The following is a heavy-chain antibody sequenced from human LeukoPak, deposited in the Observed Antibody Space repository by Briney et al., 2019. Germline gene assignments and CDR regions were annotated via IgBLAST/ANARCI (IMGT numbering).Heavy chain of an antibody. J-gene: IGHJ6*03. V-gene: IGHV3-7*01. CDR3: ARDRYYYYYMDV. Sequence: GGSLRLSCAASGFTFSSYWLTWVRQAPGKGLEWVANIKQDGSEKYYVDSVKGRFTISRDNAKNSLYLQMNSLRAEDTAVYYCARDRYYYYYMDVWGKGTTVTISS. CDR1: GFTFSSYW. CDR2: IKQDGSEK.